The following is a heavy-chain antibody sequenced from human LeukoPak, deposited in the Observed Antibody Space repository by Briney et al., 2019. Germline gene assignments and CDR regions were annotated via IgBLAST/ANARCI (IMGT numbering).Heavy chain of an antibody. Sequence: EAGGSLRLSCAASGFTFSSYAMHWVRQAPGKGLEWVAVISYHGSNKYYADSVKGRFTISRDNSKNTLDLQMNSLRAEDTAVYYCSGEGVGAEEPPPMSFDIWGQGTMVTVSS. V-gene: IGHV3-30-3*01. CDR3: SGEGVGAEEPPPMSFDI. D-gene: IGHD1-26*01. J-gene: IGHJ3*02. CDR2: ISYHGSNK. CDR1: GFTFSSYA.